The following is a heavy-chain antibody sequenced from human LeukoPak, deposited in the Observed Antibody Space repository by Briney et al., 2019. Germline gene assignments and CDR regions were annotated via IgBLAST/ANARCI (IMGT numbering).Heavy chain of an antibody. CDR2: ISSSSSTI. CDR1: GFTFSSYS. J-gene: IGHJ6*02. V-gene: IGHV3-48*04. CDR3: AKDIAPRIIAAAGPLYYYGMDV. D-gene: IGHD6-13*01. Sequence: GGSLRLSCAASGFTFSSYSMSWVRQAPGKGLEWVSYISSSSSTIYYADSVKGRFTISRDNAKNSLYLQMNSLRAEDTALYYCAKDIAPRIIAAAGPLYYYGMDVWGQGTTVTVSS.